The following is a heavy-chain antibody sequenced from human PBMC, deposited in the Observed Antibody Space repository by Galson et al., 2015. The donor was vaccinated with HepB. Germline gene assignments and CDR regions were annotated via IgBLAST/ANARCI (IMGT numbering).Heavy chain of an antibody. D-gene: IGHD2-21*02. CDR1: GYPLIELS. J-gene: IGHJ5*02. CDR3: ATALVVAAIYDSVNGVKWFDP. Sequence: SVKVSCKVSGYPLIELSMHWMRQPPGKGLEWMGGFDAGNGKTIYAQTLQGRVTMTEDTSTDTAYMELNNLRSEDTAVYFCATALVVAAIYDSVNGVKWFDPCGQGTLVTVSS. V-gene: IGHV1-24*01. CDR2: FDAGNGKT.